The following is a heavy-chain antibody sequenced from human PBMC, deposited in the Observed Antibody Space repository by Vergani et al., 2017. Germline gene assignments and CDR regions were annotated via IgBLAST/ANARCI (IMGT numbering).Heavy chain of an antibody. J-gene: IGHJ3*02. Sequence: QLHLVESGGGFVKPGGSLRLSCSASGFNISHYYMSWIRQAPGKGLEWVSYISSSGSTIFHADSVKGRFTISRDSANKSLYLQMTSLKSEDTAMYYCARDVLVNATAGFRDAFDIWGQGTMVTVSS. CDR2: ISSSGSTI. CDR1: GFNISHYY. V-gene: IGHV3-11*04. CDR3: ARDVLVNATAGFRDAFDI. D-gene: IGHD2-21*01.